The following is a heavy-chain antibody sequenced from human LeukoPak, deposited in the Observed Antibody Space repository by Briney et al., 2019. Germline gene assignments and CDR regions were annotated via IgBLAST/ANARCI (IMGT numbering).Heavy chain of an antibody. J-gene: IGHJ2*01. V-gene: IGHV4-4*07. CDR2: IYTSGST. CDR3: ASLSSSSFYWYFDL. D-gene: IGHD6-6*01. Sequence: SETLSLTCTVSGGSISSYYWSWIRQPAGKGLEWIGRIYTSGSTNYNPSLKSRVTMSVDTSKNQFSLKLSSVTAADTAVYYCASLSSSSFYWYFDLWGRGTLVTVSS. CDR1: GGSISSYY.